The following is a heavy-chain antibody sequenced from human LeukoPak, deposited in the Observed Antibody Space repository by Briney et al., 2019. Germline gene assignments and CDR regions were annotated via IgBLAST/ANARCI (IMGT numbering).Heavy chain of an antibody. CDR1: GYSISSGYY. CDR3: ARSRYQLPWDY. D-gene: IGHD2-2*01. V-gene: IGHV4-38-2*01. J-gene: IGHJ4*02. Sequence: SETLSLTCAVSGYSISSGYYWGWIRQPPGKGLEWIGSIYHSGSTYYNPSLKSRVTISVDTSKNQFSLKLSSVTAADTAVYYCARSRYQLPWDYWGQGTLVTVSS. CDR2: IYHSGST.